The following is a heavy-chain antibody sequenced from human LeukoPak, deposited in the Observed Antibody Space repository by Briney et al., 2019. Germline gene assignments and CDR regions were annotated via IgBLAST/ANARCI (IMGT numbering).Heavy chain of an antibody. D-gene: IGHD2-2*01. CDR1: GGSISSSSYY. V-gene: IGHV4-39*02. Sequence: PSETLSLTCTVSGGSISSSSYYWGWIRQPPGKGLEWIGSIYYSGSTYYNPSLKSRVTISVDTSKNQFSLKLSSVTAADTAVYYCAREGCSSTSCSNWSDPWGQGTLVTVSS. CDR2: IYYSGST. J-gene: IGHJ5*02. CDR3: AREGCSSTSCSNWSDP.